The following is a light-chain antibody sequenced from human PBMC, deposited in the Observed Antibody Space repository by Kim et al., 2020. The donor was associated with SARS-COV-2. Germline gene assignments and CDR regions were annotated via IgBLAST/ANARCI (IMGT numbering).Light chain of an antibody. CDR3: YSYSAAGEPV. Sequence: VSPGQTARITCSGDVLAKKYARWFQQKPGQAPVLVIYKDTERPSGIPERFSGSSSGTKVTLTISGAQVGDEGDYYCYSYSAAGEPVLGGGTQLTVL. CDR2: KDT. J-gene: IGLJ3*02. V-gene: IGLV3-27*01. CDR1: VLAKKY.